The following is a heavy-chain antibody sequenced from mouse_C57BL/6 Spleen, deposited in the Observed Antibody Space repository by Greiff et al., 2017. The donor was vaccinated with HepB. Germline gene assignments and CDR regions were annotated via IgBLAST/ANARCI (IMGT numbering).Heavy chain of an antibody. CDR1: GYAFSSSW. V-gene: IGHV1-82*01. Sequence: VKLMESGPELVKPGASVKISCKASGYAFSSSWMNWVKQRPGKGLEWIGRIYPGDGDTNYNGKFKGKATLTADKSSSTAYMQLSSLTSEDSAVYVCAREGITTVVAPYFNYWGQGTTLTVSS. CDR3: AREGITTVVAPYFNY. CDR2: IYPGDGDT. D-gene: IGHD1-1*01. J-gene: IGHJ2*01.